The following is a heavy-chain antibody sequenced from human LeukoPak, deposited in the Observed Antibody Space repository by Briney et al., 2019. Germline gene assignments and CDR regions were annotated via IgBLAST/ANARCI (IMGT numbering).Heavy chain of an antibody. Sequence: GGSLRLSCAASAFTFTSYGLHWVRQAPGKGLEWGSFIRYDGSNKYYADSVKGRFIISRDNSKNTLYLQMYSLRVEDTAVYYCAKEAYGSGEKMADYWGQGTLVTVSS. J-gene: IGHJ4*02. CDR1: AFTFTSYG. D-gene: IGHD3-10*01. CDR3: AKEAYGSGEKMADY. V-gene: IGHV3-30*02. CDR2: IRYDGSNK.